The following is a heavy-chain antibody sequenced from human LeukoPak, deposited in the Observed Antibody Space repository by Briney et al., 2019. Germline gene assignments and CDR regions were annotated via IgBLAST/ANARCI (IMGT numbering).Heavy chain of an antibody. CDR3: ARVGMAMVYTYYYYYMDV. V-gene: IGHV4-59*11. J-gene: IGHJ6*03. CDR2: IYYSGST. D-gene: IGHD2-8*01. Sequence: PSETLSLTCTVSGGSISSHYWSWIWQPPGKGLEWIGYIYYSGSTNYNPSLKSRVTISVDTSKNQFSLKLSSVTAADTAVYYCARVGMAMVYTYYYYYMDVWGKGTTVTVSS. CDR1: GGSISSHY.